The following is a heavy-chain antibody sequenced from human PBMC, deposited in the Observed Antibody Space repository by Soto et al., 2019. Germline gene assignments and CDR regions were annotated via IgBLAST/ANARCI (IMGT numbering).Heavy chain of an antibody. Sequence: QAQLVESGGGVVQPGRSLRLSCAAAGFAFSSYGMHWVGQAPGTGQEWVAVISYDGSLQHYADSVKGRFTISRDNSKNMVLLQMTSLRAEDTAVYYCVSDRGYGHASVPYSWGQGTLVSVSS. V-gene: IGHV3-30*03. D-gene: IGHD5-18*01. J-gene: IGHJ4*02. CDR2: ISYDGSLQ. CDR1: GFAFSSYG. CDR3: VSDRGYGHASVPYS.